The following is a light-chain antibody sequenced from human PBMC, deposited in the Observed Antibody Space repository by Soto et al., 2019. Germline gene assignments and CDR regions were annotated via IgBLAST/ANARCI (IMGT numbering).Light chain of an antibody. J-gene: IGKJ1*01. CDR1: QSVRSSY. CDR2: GVS. Sequence: EIVLTQSPGTLSLSPGERATLSCRASQSVRSSYLAWYQQKLGQAPRLLIYGVSNRATGIPDRFSGSGSGTDFTLTISRLESEDFAVYYCQQYGTSPRTFGQWTKVEIK. V-gene: IGKV3-20*01. CDR3: QQYGTSPRT.